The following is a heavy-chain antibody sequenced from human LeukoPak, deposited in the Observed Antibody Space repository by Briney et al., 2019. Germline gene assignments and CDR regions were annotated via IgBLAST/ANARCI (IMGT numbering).Heavy chain of an antibody. Sequence: PGGSLRLSCAASGFTFSSSWMHWVRQAPGKGLVWVSRINSDGSNTIYADSVQGRFTISRDNAKNTLYLQMNSLGAEDTAVYYCARAPYCSGGNCYWILDYWGQGTLVTVSS. D-gene: IGHD2-15*01. CDR1: GFTFSSSW. CDR3: ARAPYCSGGNCYWILDY. J-gene: IGHJ4*02. V-gene: IGHV3-74*01. CDR2: INSDGSNT.